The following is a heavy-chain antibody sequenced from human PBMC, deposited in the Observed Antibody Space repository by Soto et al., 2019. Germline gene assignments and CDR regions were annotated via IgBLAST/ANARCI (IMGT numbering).Heavy chain of an antibody. J-gene: IGHJ3*02. CDR3: ARALGDSSGYYHDAFDI. D-gene: IGHD3-22*01. CDR2: IYYSGST. V-gene: IGHV4-31*03. Sequence: QVQLQESGPGLVKPSQTLSLTCTVSGGSISSGGYYWSWIRQHPGKGLEWIGYIYYSGSTYYNPSLKSRVTIAVDTSKNQFSLKLSSVTAADTAVYYCARALGDSSGYYHDAFDIWGQGTMVTVSS. CDR1: GGSISSGGYY.